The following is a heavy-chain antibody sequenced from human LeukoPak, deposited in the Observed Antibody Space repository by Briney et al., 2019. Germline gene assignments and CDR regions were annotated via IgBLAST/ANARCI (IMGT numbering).Heavy chain of an antibody. J-gene: IGHJ4*02. CDR1: GYTFTSYG. CDR3: ASEVGSQQNFDY. V-gene: IGHV1-18*01. D-gene: IGHD1-26*01. Sequence: ASVKVSCKASGYTFTSYGISWVRQAPGQGLEWMGWISAYNGNTNYAQKLQGRVTMTRDTSISTAYMELSRLRSDDTAVYYCASEVGSQQNFDYWGQGTLVTVSS. CDR2: ISAYNGNT.